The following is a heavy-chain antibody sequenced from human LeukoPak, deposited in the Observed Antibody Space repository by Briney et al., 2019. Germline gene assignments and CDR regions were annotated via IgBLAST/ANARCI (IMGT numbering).Heavy chain of an antibody. CDR1: GGSISSYY. J-gene: IGHJ4*02. V-gene: IGHV4-59*01. CDR3: ARGINDYGENFDY. Sequence: SEPLSLTYTVSGGSISSYYWSWIRQPAGKGLEWIGYIYYSVSTNYNPSLKSRVTISVDTSKNQFSLKLSSVTAADTAVYYCARGINDYGENFDYWGQGTLVTVSS. CDR2: IYYSVST. D-gene: IGHD4-17*01.